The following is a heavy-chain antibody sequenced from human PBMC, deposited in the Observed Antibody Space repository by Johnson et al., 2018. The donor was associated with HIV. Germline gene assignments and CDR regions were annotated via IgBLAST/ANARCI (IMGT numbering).Heavy chain of an antibody. Sequence: VQLVESGGGVVQPGRSLRLSCAASGFTFSSNYMSWVRQAPGKGLEWVSRINSDGSSTSYADSVKGRFTISRDNAKNTLFLQMNSLTADDTAVYYCGRGGRVVMEDVFGIWGQGTMVTVSS. CDR3: GRGGRVVMEDVFGI. D-gene: IGHD3-3*01. V-gene: IGHV3-74*02. CDR2: INSDGSST. J-gene: IGHJ3*02. CDR1: GFTFSSNY.